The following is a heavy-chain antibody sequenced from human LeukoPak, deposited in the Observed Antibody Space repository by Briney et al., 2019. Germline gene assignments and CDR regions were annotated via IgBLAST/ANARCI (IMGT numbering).Heavy chain of an antibody. D-gene: IGHD2-2*01. CDR1: GHTSTTYA. CDR2: IHAGNGNI. J-gene: IGHJ6*02. V-gene: IGHV1-3*01. CDR3: ARGYCSSSSCYMDV. Sequence: ASVKVSCKASGHTSTTYAIHWVRQAPGQGLEWMGWIHAGNGNIKYSQKFQGRVTITGDTSASTAYMELSSPRSEDTAVYYCARGYCSSSSCYMDVWGQGTTVTISS.